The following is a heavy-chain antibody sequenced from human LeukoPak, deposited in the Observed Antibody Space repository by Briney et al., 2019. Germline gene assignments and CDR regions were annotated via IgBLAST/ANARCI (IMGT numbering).Heavy chain of an antibody. CDR3: ARMDYSDQFFQH. Sequence: GGSLRLSCVASGFTFSGYAMHWIRQAPGKGLEYVSAISKNGDSTFHAISVKGRFTISRDNSKNTLYLQMGSLRPEDMAVYYCARMDYSDQFFQHWGQGSLVTVSS. D-gene: IGHD4-17*01. J-gene: IGHJ1*01. CDR1: GFTFSGYA. V-gene: IGHV3-64*01. CDR2: ISKNGDST.